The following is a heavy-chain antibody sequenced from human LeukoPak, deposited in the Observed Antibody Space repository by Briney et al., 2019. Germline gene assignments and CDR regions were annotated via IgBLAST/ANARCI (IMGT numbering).Heavy chain of an antibody. D-gene: IGHD6-13*01. CDR3: AKVWAAGSYFDY. CDR1: GFTFSSYA. J-gene: IGHJ4*02. Sequence: GGSLRLSCASSGFTFSSYAMSWVRQAPGKGLEWVSAISGSGGSTYYADSVKGRFTISRDNSKNTLYLQMNSLRAEDTAVYYCAKVWAAGSYFDYWGQGTLVTVSS. CDR2: ISGSGGST. V-gene: IGHV3-23*01.